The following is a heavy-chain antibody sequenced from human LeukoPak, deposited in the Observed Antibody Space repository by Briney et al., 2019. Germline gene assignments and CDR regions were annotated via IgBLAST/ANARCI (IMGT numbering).Heavy chain of an antibody. V-gene: IGHV3-30-3*01. Sequence: GGSLRLSCAASGFTFSSYAMHWVRQAPGKGLEWVAVISYDGSNKYYADSVKGRFTISRDNSKNTLYLQMNSLRVEDTAVYYCVRGLGTGSYWGQGTLVTVSP. D-gene: IGHD3-9*01. CDR3: VRGLGTGSY. CDR1: GFTFSSYA. CDR2: ISYDGSNK. J-gene: IGHJ4*02.